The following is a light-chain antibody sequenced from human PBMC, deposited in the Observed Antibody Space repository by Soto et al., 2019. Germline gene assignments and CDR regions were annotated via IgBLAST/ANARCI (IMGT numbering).Light chain of an antibody. CDR2: KAS. CDR1: QDISNY. V-gene: IGKV1-5*03. CDR3: QHYNSYSEA. J-gene: IGKJ1*01. Sequence: DIQMTQSPSSMSGSXGDRVTITXXASQDISNYLNWYQQKPGKAPKLLIYKASTLKSGVPSRFSGSGSGTEFTLTISSLQPDDFATYYCQHYNSYSEAFGQGTKVDIK.